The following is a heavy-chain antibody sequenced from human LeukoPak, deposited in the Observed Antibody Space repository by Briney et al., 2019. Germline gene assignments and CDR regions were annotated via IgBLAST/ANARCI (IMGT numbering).Heavy chain of an antibody. V-gene: IGHV1-8*01. CDR2: MNPNTGRT. CDR3: ARPLGGYSPFDS. J-gene: IGHJ4*02. D-gene: IGHD5-12*01. CDR1: GYTFTSYD. Sequence: ASVKVSCKASGYTFTSYDINWVRQATGQGLEWMGWMNPNTGRTGSAQRFQGRVTMTINTSTSTAYMELRSLRSEDTAVYYCARPLGGYSPFDSWGQGTLVTVSS.